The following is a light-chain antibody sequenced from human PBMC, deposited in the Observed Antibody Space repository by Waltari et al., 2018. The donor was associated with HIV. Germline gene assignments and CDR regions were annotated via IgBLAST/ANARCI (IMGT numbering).Light chain of an antibody. CDR3: QQRSNWLAIT. CDR2: DAS. J-gene: IGKJ5*01. V-gene: IGKV3-11*01. Sequence: EIVLTQSPATLSLSPGERATLSCRASQSVSSYLAWYQQKPGQAPSLLIYDASNRATGIPARFSGSWSGTDFTLTISSLEPEDFAFDYCQQRSNWLAITFGQGTRLEIK. CDR1: QSVSSY.